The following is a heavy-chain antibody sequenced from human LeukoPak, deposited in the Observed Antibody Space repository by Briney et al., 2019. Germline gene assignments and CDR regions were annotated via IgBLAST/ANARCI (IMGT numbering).Heavy chain of an antibody. Sequence: GGSLRLSCAASGFTFSSYSMNWVRQAPGKGLEWVSSISSSSSYIYYADSVKGRFTISRDNAKNSLYLQMNSLRAEDTAVYYCARDNYGGNSAVDYWGQGTLVTVSS. CDR1: GFTFSSYS. CDR2: ISSSSSYI. D-gene: IGHD4-23*01. CDR3: ARDNYGGNSAVDY. V-gene: IGHV3-21*01. J-gene: IGHJ4*02.